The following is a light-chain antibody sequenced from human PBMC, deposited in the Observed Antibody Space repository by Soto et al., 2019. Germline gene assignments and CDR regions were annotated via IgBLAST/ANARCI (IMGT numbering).Light chain of an antibody. J-gene: IGKJ2*01. CDR3: QQYCSSRYT. CDR1: QSVSSSY. V-gene: IGKV3-20*01. CDR2: GAS. Sequence: EIALTQSPGTLSLSPGERATLSCRASQSVSSSYLAWYQQKPGQAPRLLIYGASSRATGIPDRFSGSGSGTDFTLTISRLEPEAFAVYYCQQYCSSRYTFGQGTKLEIK.